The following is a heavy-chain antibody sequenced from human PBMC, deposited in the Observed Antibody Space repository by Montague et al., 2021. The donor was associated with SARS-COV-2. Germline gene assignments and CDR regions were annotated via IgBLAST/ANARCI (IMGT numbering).Heavy chain of an antibody. CDR3: ALADDTSGHDCFDF. CDR2: ISPSGIT. CDR1: GGSINCYY. J-gene: IGHJ3*01. V-gene: IGHV4-4*07. D-gene: IGHD6-19*01. Sequence: SETLSLTCTVSGGSINCYYRSWIRQPPGKGLEWIGQISPSGITNYSPSLKSRVTIAVDTSKNQFSLKLTSATAADAAVYYCALADDTSGHDCFDFWGQGTMVTVSS.